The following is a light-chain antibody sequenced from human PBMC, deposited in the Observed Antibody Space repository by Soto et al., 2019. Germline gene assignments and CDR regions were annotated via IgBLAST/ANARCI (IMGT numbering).Light chain of an antibody. J-gene: IGKJ2*01. CDR3: QQYGSSPPNT. Sequence: EIVLTQSPGTLSLSPGERATLSCRASQSVSSSYLAWYQQKPGQAPRVLIYGASNRATGIPDRFSGSGSGTDFTLTISRLEPEDFAVYYCQQYGSSPPNTFGQGTNLEIK. CDR2: GAS. CDR1: QSVSSSY. V-gene: IGKV3-20*01.